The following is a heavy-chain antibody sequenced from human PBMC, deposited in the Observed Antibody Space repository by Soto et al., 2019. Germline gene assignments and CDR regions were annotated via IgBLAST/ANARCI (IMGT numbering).Heavy chain of an antibody. CDR3: ATLNYNFWNAMSPKAP. D-gene: IGHD3-3*01. CDR1: GFTFSNVW. V-gene: IGHV3-15*01. Sequence: EVQLVESGGGLVKPGGSLRLSCAASGFTFSNVWMSWVRQAPGKGLEWVGRIKSKTDGGTTDYAAPVKGRFTISRDNSRRTEYLQMNSLKTEDTAVYYCATLNYNFWNAMSPKAPGGQRNLVTVS. CDR2: IKSKTDGGTT. J-gene: IGHJ5*02.